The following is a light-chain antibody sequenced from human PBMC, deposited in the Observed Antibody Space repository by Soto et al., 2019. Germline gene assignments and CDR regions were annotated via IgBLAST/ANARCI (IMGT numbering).Light chain of an antibody. Sequence: QSALTQPPSASGSPGQSVTISCTGTSSDVGAYKYVSWYQQYPGKAPKLMIYEVSKRPSGVPDRFSGSKSGNTASLTVSGLQAEDEADYYCTSYVGINIWGFGGGTKVTVL. V-gene: IGLV2-8*01. CDR1: SSDVGAYKY. CDR3: TSYVGINIWG. J-gene: IGLJ2*01. CDR2: EVS.